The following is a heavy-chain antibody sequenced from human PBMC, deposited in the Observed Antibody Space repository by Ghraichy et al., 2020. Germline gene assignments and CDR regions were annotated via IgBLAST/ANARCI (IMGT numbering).Heavy chain of an antibody. V-gene: IGHV4-59*11. CDR2: IYHTWSR. CDR1: GDSITSHF. D-gene: IGHD3-16*01. CDR3: ARDMRQGDNDYYNGLDG. J-gene: IGHJ6*02. Sequence: SETLSLTCTVSGDSITSHFWSWIRQPPGKGLEWIGYIYHTWSRNYNPSLKVRVTMSVDTSKNQFSLKLRSVTAADKAVYYCARDMRQGDNDYYNGLDGWGQGTTVTVSS.